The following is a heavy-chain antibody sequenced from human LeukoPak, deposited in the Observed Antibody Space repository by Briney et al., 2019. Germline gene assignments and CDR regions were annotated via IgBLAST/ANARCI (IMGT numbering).Heavy chain of an antibody. J-gene: IGHJ6*02. D-gene: IGHD5-24*01. V-gene: IGHV4-59*08. CDR3: ARHPMAKNYYYYYGMDV. Sequence: SETLSLTCTVSGGSISSYYWSWIRQPPGKGLAWIGYIYYSGSTNYNPSLKSRVTISVDTSKNQFSLKLSSVTAADTAVYYWARHPMAKNYYYYYGMDVWGQGTTVTVSS. CDR1: GGSISSYY. CDR2: IYYSGST.